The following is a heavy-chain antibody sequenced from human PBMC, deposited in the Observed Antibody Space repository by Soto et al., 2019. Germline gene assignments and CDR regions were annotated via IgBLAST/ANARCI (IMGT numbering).Heavy chain of an antibody. CDR1: GFTFSSYA. D-gene: IGHD3-3*01. CDR3: ASSITIFGVVNWYFDL. V-gene: IGHV3-30-3*01. J-gene: IGHJ2*01. CDR2: ISYDGSNK. Sequence: QVQLVESGGGVVQPGRSLRLSCAASGFTFSSYAMHWVRQAPGKGLEWVAVISYDGSNKYYADSVKGRFTISRDNSKNTLYLQMNSLRAEDTAVYYCASSITIFGVVNWYFDLWGRGTLVTVAS.